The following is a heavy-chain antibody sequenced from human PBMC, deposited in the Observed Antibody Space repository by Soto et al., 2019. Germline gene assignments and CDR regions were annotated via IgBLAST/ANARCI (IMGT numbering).Heavy chain of an antibody. CDR2: IHSDGSST. CDR3: ARGDKGAFDL. D-gene: IGHD2-21*02. J-gene: IGHJ3*01. V-gene: IGHV3-74*01. Sequence: EVQLVESEGGLVQPGGSLRLSCAASRFTFSYYWAQWVRQAPGQGLVWVSRIHSDGSSTTYADSVKGRFTISRDNAKNTLYLQMNSLRAEDTAVYYCARGDKGAFDLWGQGTMVTVSS. CDR1: RFTFSYYW.